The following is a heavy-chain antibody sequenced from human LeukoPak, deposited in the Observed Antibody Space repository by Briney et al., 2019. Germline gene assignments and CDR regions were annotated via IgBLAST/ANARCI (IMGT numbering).Heavy chain of an antibody. CDR1: GGSITGFF. V-gene: IGHV4-4*07. CDR3: ARVATPDVSSPLDF. CDR2: IFSRGGA. Sequence: SETLSHTCAVSGGSITGFFWTWIRQPAGEGLQYIGRIFSRGGANYNPSLQSRVAMSVDTSQNLFSLKLTSVTAADTAVYFCARVATPDVSSPLDFWGQGILVTVSS. D-gene: IGHD6-19*01. J-gene: IGHJ4*02.